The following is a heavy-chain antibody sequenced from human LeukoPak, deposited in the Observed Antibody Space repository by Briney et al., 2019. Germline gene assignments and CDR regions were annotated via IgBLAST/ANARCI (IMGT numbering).Heavy chain of an antibody. CDR1: GFTFSSYS. CDR2: ISSSSSYI. D-gene: IGHD3-3*01. V-gene: IGHV3-21*01. Sequence: GGSLRLSCAASGFTFSSYSMNWVRQAPGKGLEWVSAISSSSSYIYYADSVKGRFTISRDNAKNSLYLQMNSLRAEDTAVYYCASKDDFWSGYNYWGQGTLVTVSS. CDR3: ASKDDFWSGYNY. J-gene: IGHJ4*02.